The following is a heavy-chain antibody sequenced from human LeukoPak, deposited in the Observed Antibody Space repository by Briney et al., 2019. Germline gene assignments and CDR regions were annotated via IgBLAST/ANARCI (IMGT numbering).Heavy chain of an antibody. D-gene: IGHD4-11*01. Sequence: ASVKVSCKASGYTFTGYYMHWVRQAPGQGLEWMGWINPNSGGTNYAQKFQGRVTMTRDTSISTAYMELSRLRSDDTAVYYCATLSTVTTFLFDYWGQGTLVTVSP. V-gene: IGHV1-2*02. CDR2: INPNSGGT. CDR3: ATLSTVTTFLFDY. J-gene: IGHJ4*02. CDR1: GYTFTGYY.